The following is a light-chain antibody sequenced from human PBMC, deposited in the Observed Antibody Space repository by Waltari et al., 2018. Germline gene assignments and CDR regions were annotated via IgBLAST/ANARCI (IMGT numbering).Light chain of an antibody. Sequence: QSALAQPASVSGSPGQSITISCTGSNRDVGGYNYVAWHQQHPGKAPKLMIYDVSNRPSGVSSRFSGSKSGNTASRTISGLQAEDEADYYCSSYSNSNTLLFGGGTKLAVL. CDR1: NRDVGGYNY. V-gene: IGLV2-14*03. J-gene: IGLJ2*01. CDR2: DVS. CDR3: SSYSNSNTLL.